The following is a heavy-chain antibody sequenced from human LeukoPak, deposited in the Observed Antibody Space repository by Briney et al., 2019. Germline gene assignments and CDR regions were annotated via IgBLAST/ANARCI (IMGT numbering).Heavy chain of an antibody. Sequence: GESLKTSCKGSGYSFTSYWIGWGRQLPGKGLEWMGIIYPGDSDTRYSPSFQGQVTISADKSISTAYLQWSSLKASDTAMYYCALSRIRDGYNLWGRFRIPDAFDIWGQGTMVTVSS. CDR3: ALSRIRDGYNLWGRFRIPDAFDI. CDR2: IYPGDSDT. J-gene: IGHJ3*02. CDR1: GYSFTSYW. V-gene: IGHV5-51*01. D-gene: IGHD5-24*01.